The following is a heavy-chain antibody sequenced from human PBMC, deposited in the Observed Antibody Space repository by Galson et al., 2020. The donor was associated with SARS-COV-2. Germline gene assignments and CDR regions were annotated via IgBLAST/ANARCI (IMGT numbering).Heavy chain of an antibody. CDR2: IYYSGGT. CDR1: GGSISSSSYY. D-gene: IGHD2-2*01. J-gene: IGHJ5*02. V-gene: IGHV4-39*01. Sequence: SETLSLTCTVSGGSISSSSYYWGWIRQPPGKGLEWIGTIYYSGGTYYNPSLKSRVTISVDTSKNQFSLKLSSVTAADTAVYYCARLVTAAAIGGNWVDPWGQGTLVTVSS. CDR3: ARLVTAAAIGGNWVDP.